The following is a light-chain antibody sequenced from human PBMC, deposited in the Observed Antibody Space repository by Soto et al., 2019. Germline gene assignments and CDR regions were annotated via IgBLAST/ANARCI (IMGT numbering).Light chain of an antibody. Sequence: QSALTQPASVSGSPGQSITISCTGTSSDVGGYNYVSWYQQHPGKAPKLMIYEVSNRPSGVSYRFSGSKSGNTASLTISSLLPEDEADYFCSAFSSRSTLVFGGGTKVTVL. J-gene: IGLJ2*01. CDR3: SAFSSRSTLV. CDR1: SSDVGGYNY. V-gene: IGLV2-14*01. CDR2: EVS.